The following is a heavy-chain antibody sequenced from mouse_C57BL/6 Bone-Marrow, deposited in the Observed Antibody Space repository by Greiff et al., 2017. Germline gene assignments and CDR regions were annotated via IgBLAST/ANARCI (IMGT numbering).Heavy chain of an antibody. V-gene: IGHV1-69*01. Sequence: QVQLQQPGAELVMPGASVKLSCKASGYTFTSYWMHWVKQRPGQGLEWIGEIDPSDSYTNYNQKFKGKSTLTVDKSSSTAYMQRSSLTSEDSAVYYCARTKGLRRYFDYWGQGTTLTVSS. CDR3: ARTKGLRRYFDY. CDR2: IDPSDSYT. D-gene: IGHD2-4*01. CDR1: GYTFTSYW. J-gene: IGHJ2*01.